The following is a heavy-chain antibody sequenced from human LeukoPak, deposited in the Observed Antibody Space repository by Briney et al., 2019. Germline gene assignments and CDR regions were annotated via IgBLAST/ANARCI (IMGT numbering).Heavy chain of an antibody. D-gene: IGHD2-15*01. CDR3: ARDPGYCSGGSCYSDAFDI. J-gene: IGHJ3*02. CDR1: GYTFTIYY. Sequence: ASVTVSCTASGYTFTIYYMHWVRQAPGQGLEWMGIINPSGGSTSYAQKFQGRVTMTRDTSTSTVYMELSSLRSEDTAVYYCARDPGYCSGGSCYSDAFDIWGQGTMVTVSS. V-gene: IGHV1-46*01. CDR2: INPSGGST.